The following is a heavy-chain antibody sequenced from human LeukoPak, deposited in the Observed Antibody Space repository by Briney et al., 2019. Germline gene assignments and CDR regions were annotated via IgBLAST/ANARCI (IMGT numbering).Heavy chain of an antibody. J-gene: IGHJ5*02. V-gene: IGHV3-33*01. CDR3: ARAEGRGWSLNWFDP. CDR2: IWYDGSNK. D-gene: IGHD6-19*01. Sequence: GGSLRLSCAASGFTFSSYGMHWVRQAPGKGLEWVAVIWYDGSNKYYAASVKGRFTISRDNSKNTLYLQMNSLRAEDTAVYYCARAEGRGWSLNWFDPWGQGTLVTVSS. CDR1: GFTFSSYG.